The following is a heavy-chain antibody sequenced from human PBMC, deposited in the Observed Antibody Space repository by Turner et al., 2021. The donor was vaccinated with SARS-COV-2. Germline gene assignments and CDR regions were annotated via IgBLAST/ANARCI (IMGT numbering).Heavy chain of an antibody. CDR1: GGSISSSSYY. D-gene: IGHD2-15*01. CDR2: MYYSGST. Sequence: QLQLQESGPGLVKPSETLSLTCTVSGGSISSSSYYWGWIRQPPGKGLEWIGSMYYSGSTYYNPSLKSRVTISVDTSKNQFSLKLSSVTAADTAVYYCARRSSRLGNWYFDIWGRGTLVTVSS. J-gene: IGHJ2*01. CDR3: ARRSSRLGNWYFDI. V-gene: IGHV4-39*01.